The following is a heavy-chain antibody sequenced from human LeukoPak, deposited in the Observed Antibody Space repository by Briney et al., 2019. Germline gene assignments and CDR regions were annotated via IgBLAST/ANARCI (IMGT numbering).Heavy chain of an antibody. J-gene: IGHJ6*02. CDR3: ARDQSSGSSSYYFGMDV. CDR1: GGSISTYY. D-gene: IGHD1-26*01. V-gene: IGHV4-59*01. CDR2: IYYSGNT. Sequence: SETLSLTCTVSGGSISTYYWSWIRQPPGKGLEWIGYIYYSGNTNYNPSLRSRVTMSLDTSRNQFSLKLTSVTAADTAVYYCARDQSSGSSSYYFGMDVWGPGATVTVSS.